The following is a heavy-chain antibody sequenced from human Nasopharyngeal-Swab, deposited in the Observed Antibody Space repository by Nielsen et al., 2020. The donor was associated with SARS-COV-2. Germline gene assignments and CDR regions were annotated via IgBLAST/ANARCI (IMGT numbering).Heavy chain of an antibody. CDR1: GFSFSSSC. Sequence: ESLKLSCAGSGFSFSSSCLHWVRQAPGAGLVWVARLNGDATTVDYADSVKGRFTISRDTAKNTLYLQMHGLRDEDTAIYYCGRAGEYRFDYWGQGTLVTVSS. CDR3: GRAGEYRFDY. CDR2: LNGDATTV. J-gene: IGHJ4*02. D-gene: IGHD7-27*01. V-gene: IGHV3-74*01.